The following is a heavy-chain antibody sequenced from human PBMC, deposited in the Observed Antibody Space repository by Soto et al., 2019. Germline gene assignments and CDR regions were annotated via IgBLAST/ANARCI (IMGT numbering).Heavy chain of an antibody. CDR3: AKDRPNYYYYYGMDV. V-gene: IGHV1-46*01. CDR2: INPSGGST. Sequence: ASVKVSCKXSGYTFTSYYMHWVRQAPGQGLEWMGIINPSGGSTSYAQKFQGRVTMTRDTSTSTVYMELSSLRSEDTAVYYCAKDRPNYYYYYGMDVWGQGTTVTVSS. CDR1: GYTFTSYY. J-gene: IGHJ6*02.